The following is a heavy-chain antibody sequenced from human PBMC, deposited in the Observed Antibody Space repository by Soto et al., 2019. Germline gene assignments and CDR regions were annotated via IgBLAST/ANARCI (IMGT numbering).Heavy chain of an antibody. Sequence: PSETLSLTXTVSGGSISSYYWSWIRQPPGKGLEWIGYIYYSGSTNYNPSLKSRVTISVDTSKNQFSLKLSSVTAADTAVYYCARVKYDSSGYYFDYWGQGTLVTVSS. CDR1: GGSISSYY. CDR3: ARVKYDSSGYYFDY. D-gene: IGHD3-22*01. V-gene: IGHV4-59*01. J-gene: IGHJ4*02. CDR2: IYYSGST.